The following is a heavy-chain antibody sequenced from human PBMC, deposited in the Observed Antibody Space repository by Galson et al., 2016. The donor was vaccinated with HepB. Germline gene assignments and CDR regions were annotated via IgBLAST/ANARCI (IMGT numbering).Heavy chain of an antibody. Sequence: TLSLTCTVSGDSISSISSGTYFWSWIRQPAGKGLEWIGRISPSGRTNYNPSLKSRVTISVDTSQNHFSLKLTSVTAADTAVYHCAREGTGAAGHFGYWGQGALVTVSS. J-gene: IGHJ4*02. CDR3: AREGTGAAGHFGY. D-gene: IGHD6-13*01. CDR1: GDSISSISSGTYF. V-gene: IGHV4-61*02. CDR2: ISPSGRT.